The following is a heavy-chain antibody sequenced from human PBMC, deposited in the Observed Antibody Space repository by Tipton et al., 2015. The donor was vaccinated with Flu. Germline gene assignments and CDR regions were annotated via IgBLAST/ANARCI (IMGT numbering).Heavy chain of an antibody. Sequence: SLRLSCAASGFFFDSYGVHWVRQAPGKGLEWVANMNQDGSKIYYVDSVKGRFTISRDNAKNSLYPQMDSLRAEDTAVYYCARVIAAADSYWGQGTLVTVSS. J-gene: IGHJ4*02. V-gene: IGHV3-7*01. CDR3: ARVIAAADSY. CDR1: GFFFDSYG. CDR2: MNQDGSKI. D-gene: IGHD6-13*01.